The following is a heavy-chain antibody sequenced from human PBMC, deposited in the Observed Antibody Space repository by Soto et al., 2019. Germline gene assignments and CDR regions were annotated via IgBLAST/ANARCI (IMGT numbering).Heavy chain of an antibody. CDR1: GFTFRSSW. CDR2: IKPDGSET. D-gene: IGHD3-10*01. Sequence: EVQLVEAGGGLVQPGGSLSLSCEASGFTFRSSWMSWVRQAPGKGLEWVSYIKPDGSETYYVDSVRGRFTISRDNDKNSLYLQMNSLRAEDTALYYCARDPSFGAFAIWGQGTMVTVSA. V-gene: IGHV3-7*01. CDR3: ARDPSFGAFAI. J-gene: IGHJ3*02.